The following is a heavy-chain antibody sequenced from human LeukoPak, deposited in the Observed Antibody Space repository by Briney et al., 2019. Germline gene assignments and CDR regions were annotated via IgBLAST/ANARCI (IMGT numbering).Heavy chain of an antibody. CDR2: IRYDGSNK. D-gene: IGHD3-22*01. V-gene: IGHV3-30*02. CDR1: GFTFSSYG. J-gene: IGHJ4*02. CDR3: AYSYDSSGCIDY. Sequence: GGSLRLSCAASGFTFSSYGMHWVRQAPGKGLEWVAFIRYDGSNKYYADSVKGRFTISRDNSKNSLYLQMNSLRAEDTAVYYCAYSYDSSGCIDYWGQGTLVTVSS.